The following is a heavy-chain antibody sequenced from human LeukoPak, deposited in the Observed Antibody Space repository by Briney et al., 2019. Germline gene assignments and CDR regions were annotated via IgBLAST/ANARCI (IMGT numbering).Heavy chain of an antibody. Sequence: GSLRLSCAASGFTFSSYGMHWVRQAPGKGLEWVAVISYDGSNKYYADSVKGRFTISRDNSKNTLYLQMNSLRAEDTAVYYCATGSGSYYETDYWGQGTLVTVSS. D-gene: IGHD3-10*01. CDR2: ISYDGSNK. V-gene: IGHV3-30*03. CDR1: GFTFSSYG. J-gene: IGHJ4*02. CDR3: ATGSGSYYETDY.